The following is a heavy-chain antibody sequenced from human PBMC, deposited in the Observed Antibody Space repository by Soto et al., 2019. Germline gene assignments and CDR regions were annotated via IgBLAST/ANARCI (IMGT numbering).Heavy chain of an antibody. D-gene: IGHD3-3*01. CDR1: GFTFSNAW. J-gene: IGHJ4*02. V-gene: IGHV3-15*01. CDR3: TTTYYDFWSGYLVPSS. Sequence: GGSPRLSCAASGFTFSNAWMSWVRQAPGKGLEWVGRIKSKTDGGTTDYAAPVKGRFTISRDDSKNTLYLQMNSLKTEDTAVYYCTTTYYDFWSGYLVPSSWGQGTLVTVSS. CDR2: IKSKTDGGTT.